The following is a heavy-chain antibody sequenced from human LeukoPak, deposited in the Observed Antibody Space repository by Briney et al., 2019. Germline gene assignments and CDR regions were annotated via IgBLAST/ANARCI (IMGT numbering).Heavy chain of an antibody. CDR2: INYIGST. CDR1: GGSISSSDYF. Sequence: SETLSLTCTVSGGSISSSDYFWDWIRQSPGKGLEWIGSINYIGSTYYNPSLKSRVTISVDSSKNQFSLKLSSVTAADTAVYYCVRLQAVTGNFDYWGQGALVTVSS. V-gene: IGHV4-39*07. D-gene: IGHD1-20*01. J-gene: IGHJ4*02. CDR3: VRLQAVTGNFDY.